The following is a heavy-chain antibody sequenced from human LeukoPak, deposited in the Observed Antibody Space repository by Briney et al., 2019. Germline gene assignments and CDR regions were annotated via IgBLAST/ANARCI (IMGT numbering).Heavy chain of an antibody. V-gene: IGHV1-46*01. J-gene: IGHJ3*02. Sequence: ASVKVSCKESGYTFTSYYMHWVRQAPGQGLEWMGIINPSGGSTSYAQKFQGRVTMTRDTSTSTVYMELSSLRSEDTAVYYCARGGITMVRGVLFDIWGQGTMVTVSS. CDR2: INPSGGST. CDR1: GYTFTSYY. CDR3: ARGGITMVRGVLFDI. D-gene: IGHD3-10*01.